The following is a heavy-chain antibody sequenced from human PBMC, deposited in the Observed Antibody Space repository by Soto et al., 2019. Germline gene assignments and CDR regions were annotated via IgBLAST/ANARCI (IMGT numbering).Heavy chain of an antibody. J-gene: IGHJ4*02. V-gene: IGHV4-39*01. CDR3: ARQYYGGLFDY. CDR1: GGSISSSSYY. CDR2: IYYSGST. Sequence: SETLSPTCTVSGGSISSSSYYWGWIRQPPGKGLEWIGSIYYSGSTYYNPSLKSRVTISVDTSKNQFSLKLSSVTAADTAVYYCARQYYGGLFDYWGQGTLVTVSS. D-gene: IGHD4-17*01.